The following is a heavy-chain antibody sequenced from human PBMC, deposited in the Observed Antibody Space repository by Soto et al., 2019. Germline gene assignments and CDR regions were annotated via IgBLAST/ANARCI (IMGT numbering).Heavy chain of an antibody. CDR3: ARDHRWAFDY. CDR1: GCTFVGYA. D-gene: IGHD3-16*01. V-gene: IGHV3-21*05. J-gene: IGHJ4*02. Sequence: PGGSQRVSCVAAGCTFVGYARNRVRQAPGKGLEWISWIGPSSSETEYSDSVQGRFTISRDNAKNLLYLQMNRLKDEDTAVYYCARDHRWAFDYWGQGALVTVSS. CDR2: IGPSSSET.